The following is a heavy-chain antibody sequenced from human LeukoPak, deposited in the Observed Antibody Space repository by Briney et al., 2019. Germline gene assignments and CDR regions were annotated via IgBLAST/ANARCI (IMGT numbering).Heavy chain of an antibody. J-gene: IGHJ3*02. V-gene: IGHV1-18*01. CDR2: ISAYNGNT. D-gene: IGHD2-2*01. Sequence: ASVTVSCKASGYTFTSYGISWVRQAPGQGLEWMGWISAYNGNTNYAQKLQGQGTSSADKSISTAYLQWSSLKASDTAMYYCTRLGLGHCSSSSCGAFDIWGQGTMVTVSS. CDR3: TRLGLGHCSSSSCGAFDI. CDR1: GYTFTSYG.